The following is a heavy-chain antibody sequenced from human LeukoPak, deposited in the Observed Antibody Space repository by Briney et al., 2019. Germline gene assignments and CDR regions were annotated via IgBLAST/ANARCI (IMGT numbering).Heavy chain of an antibody. CDR3: ARGLGYDILTGPPIYYYYYMDV. V-gene: IGHV4-34*01. Sequence: SETLSLTCSVYGGSLSGYYWSWIRQTPGQGLELIGEINHSGSTTYYPSFKSRVTISVDTSKNQFSLKLSSVTAADTAVCYCARGLGYDILTGPPIYYYYYMDVWGKGTTVTVSS. CDR2: INHSGST. J-gene: IGHJ6*03. D-gene: IGHD3-9*01. CDR1: GGSLSGYY.